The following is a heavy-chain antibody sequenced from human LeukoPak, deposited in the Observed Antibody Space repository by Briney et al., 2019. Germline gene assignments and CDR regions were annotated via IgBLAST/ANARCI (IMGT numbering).Heavy chain of an antibody. CDR1: GGSISSYY. V-gene: IGHV4-59*01. J-gene: IGHJ3*02. D-gene: IGHD3-3*01. CDR3: ARVGIFGVVNDAFDT. Sequence: PSETLSLTCTVSGGSISSYYWSWIRQPPGKGLEWIGYIYYSGSTNYNPSLKSRVTISVDTSKNQFSLKLSSVTAADTAVYYCARVGIFGVVNDAFDTWGQGTMVTVSS. CDR2: IYYSGST.